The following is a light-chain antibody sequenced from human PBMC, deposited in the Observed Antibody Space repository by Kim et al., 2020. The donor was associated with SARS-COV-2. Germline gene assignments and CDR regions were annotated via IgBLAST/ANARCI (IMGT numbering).Light chain of an antibody. CDR3: QQSSS. CDR2: PAS. CDR1: KGMSSY. J-gene: IGKJ4*01. Sequence: IQLTQSPSSLSASVGDRVTITCRASKGMSSYLAWYQQKPGKAPKLLIYPASTLQSGVPSRFSGSGSGTDFTLTISSLQPEDFATYYCQQSSSFGGGTKVDIK. V-gene: IGKV1-9*01.